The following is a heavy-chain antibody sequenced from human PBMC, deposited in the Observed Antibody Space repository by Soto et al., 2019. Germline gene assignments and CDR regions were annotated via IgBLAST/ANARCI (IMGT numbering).Heavy chain of an antibody. CDR2: ISSRSDI. CDR3: AREYTAWPLAYGLDV. Sequence: GGSLRLSCVGSGFTFSTYSINWIRQAPGKGLEWVSSISSRSDIYYADSVKGRFTISRDNAKNSVSLQMNSLRAEDTAVYYCAREYTAWPLAYGLDVWGQGTTVTVSS. D-gene: IGHD2-2*02. CDR1: GFTFSTYS. V-gene: IGHV3-21*01. J-gene: IGHJ6*02.